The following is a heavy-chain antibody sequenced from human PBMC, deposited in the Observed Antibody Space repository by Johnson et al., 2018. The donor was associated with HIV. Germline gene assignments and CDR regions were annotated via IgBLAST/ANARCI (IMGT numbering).Heavy chain of an antibody. CDR2: ISYDGSNK. Sequence: QVQLVESGGGVVQPGRSLSLSCAASGFTFSSYAIHWVRQAPGKGLEWVAVISYDGSNKYYADSVKGRFTISRDNSKNTLYLKMNSLRAEDTAVYYCARDGEWELEDAFDIWGQGTMGTVSS. CDR1: GFTFSSYA. J-gene: IGHJ3*02. D-gene: IGHD1-26*01. V-gene: IGHV3-30*04. CDR3: ARDGEWELEDAFDI.